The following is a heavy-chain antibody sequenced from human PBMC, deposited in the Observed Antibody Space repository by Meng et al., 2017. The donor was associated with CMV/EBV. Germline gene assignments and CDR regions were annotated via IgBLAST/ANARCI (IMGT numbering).Heavy chain of an antibody. CDR3: AREAGGREYCSSTSCSSDY. CDR1: GGTFSSYT. J-gene: IGHJ4*02. CDR2: IIPILGIA. V-gene: IGHV1-69*04. Sequence: SVKVSCKASGGTFSSYTISWVRQAPGQGLEWMGRIIPILGIANYAQKFQGRVTITADKSTSTAYMELSSLRSEDTAVYYCAREAGGREYCSSTSCSSDYWGQGTLVTVSS. D-gene: IGHD2-2*01.